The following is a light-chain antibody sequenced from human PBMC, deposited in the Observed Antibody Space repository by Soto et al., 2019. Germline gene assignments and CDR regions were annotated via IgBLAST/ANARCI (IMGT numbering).Light chain of an antibody. J-gene: IGKJ5*01. CDR1: QSIDRW. Sequence: DIQMTQSPSTLPASVGDRVTITFRASQSIDRWLAWYQQKPGKAPNLLIYTGSSLQSGVPSRFSGSGSGTDFTLTINSLQPEDFATYYCQQAASFPITFGQGTRLEIK. V-gene: IGKV1-12*01. CDR3: QQAASFPIT. CDR2: TGS.